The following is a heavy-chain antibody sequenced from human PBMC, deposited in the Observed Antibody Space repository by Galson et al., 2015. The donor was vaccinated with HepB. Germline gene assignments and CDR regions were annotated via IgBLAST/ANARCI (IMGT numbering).Heavy chain of an antibody. J-gene: IGHJ4*02. CDR3: ARSHSDDSSLSDS. Sequence: SVKVSCKASGGAFDKYNFIWVRQAPGQGLEWMGKIIPVLDITKYAQKFQGRVTITADTSTSTVYMELSSLRSDDTALYYCARSHSDDSSLSDSWGQVTLVTRSS. CDR1: GGAFDKYN. CDR2: IIPVLDIT. D-gene: IGHD2-21*01. V-gene: IGHV1-69*02.